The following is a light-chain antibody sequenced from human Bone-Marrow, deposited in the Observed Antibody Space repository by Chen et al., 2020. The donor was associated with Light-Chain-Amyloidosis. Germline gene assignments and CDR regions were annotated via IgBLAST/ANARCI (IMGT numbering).Light chain of an antibody. CDR3: QSYQGSSQGV. CDR1: SDSIATNY. J-gene: IGLJ3*02. CDR2: EDA. Sequence: NFMLTQPHSVSESPGKTVIISCTRSSDSIATNYVQWYQQRPGSSPTTVIYEDAQRPSGVPDRFSGSIDRSSNSASLTISGLKTEDEADYYCQSYQGSSQGVFGGGTKLTVL. V-gene: IGLV6-57*01.